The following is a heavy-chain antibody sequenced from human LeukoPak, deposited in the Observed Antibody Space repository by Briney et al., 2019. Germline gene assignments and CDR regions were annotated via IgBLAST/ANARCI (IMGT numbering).Heavy chain of an antibody. J-gene: IGHJ3*02. V-gene: IGHV3-21*01. D-gene: IGHD3-3*01. CDR3: ARETYEGAFDI. CDR2: ISSGSTYI. Sequence: GGSLRLSCAASGFSFSSYSLNWVRQAPGKGLVWVSCISSGSTYIYYADSVKGRFTISRDNAKNSLYLQMNSLRAEDTAVYYCARETYEGAFDIWGQGTMVTVSS. CDR1: GFSFSSYS.